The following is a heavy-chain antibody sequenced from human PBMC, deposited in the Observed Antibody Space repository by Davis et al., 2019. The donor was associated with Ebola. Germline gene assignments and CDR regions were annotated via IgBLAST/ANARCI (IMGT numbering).Heavy chain of an antibody. CDR1: GFTFSTYS. CDR2: ISGDSAHI. CDR3: ARGYGTFDY. D-gene: IGHD4-17*01. J-gene: IGHJ4*02. V-gene: IGHV3-21*01. Sequence: GESLKISCAASGFTFSTYSMNWVRQAPGKGLEWLSAISGDSAHIYYADSVKGRFTISRDNAKSSLYLEMYSLRAEDTAVYYCARGYGTFDYWGQGTPVTVSS.